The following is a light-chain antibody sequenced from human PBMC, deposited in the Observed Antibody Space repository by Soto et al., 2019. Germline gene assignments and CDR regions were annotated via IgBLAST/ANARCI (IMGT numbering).Light chain of an antibody. CDR3: QQRSNWPPWT. CDR2: AAS. J-gene: IGKJ1*01. V-gene: IGKV1-9*01. Sequence: IQLTQSPSSLSASVGDRVTITCRASQGIRSYLAWYQQKPGKAPKLLIYAASTLQSGVPSRFSGSGSGTDFTLTISSLEPEDFAVYYCQQRSNWPPWTFGQGTKVEIK. CDR1: QGIRSY.